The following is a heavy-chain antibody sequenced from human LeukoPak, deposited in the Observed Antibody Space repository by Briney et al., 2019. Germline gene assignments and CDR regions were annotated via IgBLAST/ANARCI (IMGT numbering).Heavy chain of an antibody. CDR3: ARKGDYWNDGAY. J-gene: IGHJ4*02. D-gene: IGHD1-1*01. V-gene: IGHV1-2*02. CDR2: INPNSGGT. Sequence: GASVKVSCKASGYTFTGYYMHWVRQAPGQGLEWMGWINPNSGGTNYAQKLQGRVTMTTDTSTSTAYMELRSLRSDDTAVYYCARKGDYWNDGAYWGQGTLVTVSS. CDR1: GYTFTGYY.